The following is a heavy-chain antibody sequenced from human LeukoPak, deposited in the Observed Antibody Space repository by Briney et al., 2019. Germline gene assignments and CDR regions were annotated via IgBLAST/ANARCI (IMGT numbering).Heavy chain of an antibody. V-gene: IGHV1-3*01. Sequence: APVKASCKAFEYTGCRYSVHWVRQAPGHRLEWLGWINAGKGNTKYSQNLQGRVTVTGDTSASTAYMELSSLTSEDTAVYYCARGSCSSTSCFMDVWGQGTTVTVSS. CDR1: EYTGCRYS. CDR3: ARGSCSSTSCFMDV. J-gene: IGHJ6*02. D-gene: IGHD2-2*01. CDR2: INAGKGNT.